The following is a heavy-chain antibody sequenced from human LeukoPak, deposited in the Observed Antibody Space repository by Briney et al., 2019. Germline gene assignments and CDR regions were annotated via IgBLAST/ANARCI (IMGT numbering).Heavy chain of an antibody. CDR3: AREEGCSGGSCYRVRYDY. CDR2: ITSSGSYI. J-gene: IGHJ4*02. Sequence: GGSLRLSCAASGFTFSYGTNWVRQAPGKGLEWVSSITSSGSYIFYADSVKGRFTISRDNAKNSLYLQMNSLRAEDTAVYYCAREEGCSGGSCYRVRYDYWGQGTLVTVSS. D-gene: IGHD2-15*01. CDR1: GFTFSYG. V-gene: IGHV3-21*01.